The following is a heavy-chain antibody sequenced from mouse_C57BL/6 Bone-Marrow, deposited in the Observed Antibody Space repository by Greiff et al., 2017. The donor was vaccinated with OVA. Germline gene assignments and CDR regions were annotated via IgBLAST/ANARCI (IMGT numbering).Heavy chain of an antibody. CDR2: IDPENGDT. Sequence: VQLKESGAELVRPGASVKLSCTASGFNIKDDYMHWVKQRPEQGLEWIGWIDPENGDTEYASKFQGKATITADTSSNTAYLQLSSLTSEDTAVYYCAKSYYSNFDYAMDYWGQGTSVTVSS. V-gene: IGHV14-4*01. CDR1: GFNIKDDY. J-gene: IGHJ4*01. D-gene: IGHD2-5*01. CDR3: AKSYYSNFDYAMDY.